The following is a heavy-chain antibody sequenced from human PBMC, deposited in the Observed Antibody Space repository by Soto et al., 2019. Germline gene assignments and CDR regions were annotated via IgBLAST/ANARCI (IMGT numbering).Heavy chain of an antibody. CDR2: ISGSGGST. Sequence: GVSLRLSCAASGFNFSSHAMSRVRQATGKGLEWVSAISGSGGSTYYADSVKGRFTISRDNSKNTLYLQMNSLRAEDTAVYYCAQDQPIVGATRGYFDYWGQGTLVPVSS. CDR1: GFNFSSHA. J-gene: IGHJ4*02. CDR3: AQDQPIVGATRGYFDY. D-gene: IGHD1-26*01. V-gene: IGHV3-23*01.